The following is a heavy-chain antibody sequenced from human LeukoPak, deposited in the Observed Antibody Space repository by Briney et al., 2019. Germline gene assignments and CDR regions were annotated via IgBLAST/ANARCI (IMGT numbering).Heavy chain of an antibody. D-gene: IGHD3-3*01. CDR2: IRQDGTEK. Sequence: GGSLRLSCVASGFTFSSNWMTWVRQAPGKGLEWVANIRQDGTEKYYVDSVKGRFAISRDNAKNTLFLQMTSLRADDTAVYYCAKDPQNRRYYDFWSGYIDYWGQGTLVTVSS. J-gene: IGHJ4*02. CDR3: AKDPQNRRYYDFWSGYIDY. CDR1: GFTFSSNW. V-gene: IGHV3-7*01.